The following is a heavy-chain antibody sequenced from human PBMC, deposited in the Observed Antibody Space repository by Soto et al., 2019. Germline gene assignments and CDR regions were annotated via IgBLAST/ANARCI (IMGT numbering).Heavy chain of an antibody. CDR3: ARALILTGYYIHDAFDI. J-gene: IGHJ3*02. Sequence: QVQLQESGPGLVKPSETLSLTCTVSGGSISSYYWSWIRQPPGKGLEWIGYIYYSGSTNYNPSLQSRVTISVDSSKNQFSLQLSSVTAADTAVYYCARALILTGYYIHDAFDIWGQGTMVTVSS. CDR1: GGSISSYY. D-gene: IGHD3-9*01. V-gene: IGHV4-59*01. CDR2: IYYSGST.